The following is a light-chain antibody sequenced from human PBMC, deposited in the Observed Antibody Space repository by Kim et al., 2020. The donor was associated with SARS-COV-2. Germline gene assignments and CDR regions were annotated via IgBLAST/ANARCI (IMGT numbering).Light chain of an antibody. CDR1: RLISYY. J-gene: IGLJ2*01. CDR2: SKH. Sequence: VVLGQTVRITCQPVRLISYYAYSYPSRTVHSPILFIYSKHNRPPVTPDRFSGSSPVNTASLTISGTQTLDDSDYTCNSRDSTHHVVFGGGTQLTFL. V-gene: IGLV3-19*01. CDR3: NSRDSTHHVV.